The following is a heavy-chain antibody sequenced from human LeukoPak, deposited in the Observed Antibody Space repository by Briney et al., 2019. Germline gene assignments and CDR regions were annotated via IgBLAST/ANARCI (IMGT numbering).Heavy chain of an antibody. V-gene: IGHV4-59*01. D-gene: IGHD6-6*01. CDR1: GGSISTFY. Sequence: SETLSLTCTVSGGSISTFYWTWIRQPPGKGLEWIGYIYYNGSTNYTPSLKRRVAMSVDTSKNQFSLKLNSVTAADTAIYYCARVGVSSEYYYFYGMDVWGQGTTAIISS. CDR3: ARVGVSSEYYYFYGMDV. J-gene: IGHJ6*02. CDR2: IYYNGST.